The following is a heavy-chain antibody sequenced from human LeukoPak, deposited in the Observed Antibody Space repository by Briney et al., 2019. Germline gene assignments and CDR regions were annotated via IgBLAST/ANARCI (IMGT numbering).Heavy chain of an antibody. CDR2: IYYSGNA. D-gene: IGHD1-7*01. CDR1: GGSISSYY. J-gene: IGHJ4*02. Sequence: SETLSLTCTVSGGSISSYYWTWIRQPPGKGLEWIGYIYYSGNANYNPSLKSRVTISVDTSKNQSSLNLSSVTAADTAVYYCARDHRIAGTTDSFDYWGQGTLVTVSS. V-gene: IGHV4-59*12. CDR3: ARDHRIAGTTDSFDY.